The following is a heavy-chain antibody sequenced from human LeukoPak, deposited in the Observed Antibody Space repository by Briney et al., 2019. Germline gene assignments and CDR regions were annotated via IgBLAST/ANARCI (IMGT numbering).Heavy chain of an antibody. CDR2: INRGGTST. J-gene: IGHJ4*02. CDR1: GFAFSSYT. Sequence: GGSLRLSCAACGFAFSSYTMNWARQAPGKGLEWVASINRGGTSTHYAFSVKGRSTISRDNAQNVLYLQMNGLRGDDAAVYYCLRGDSRDFWGQGTLVTVSS. V-gene: IGHV3-21*06. D-gene: IGHD3-22*01. CDR3: LRGDSRDF.